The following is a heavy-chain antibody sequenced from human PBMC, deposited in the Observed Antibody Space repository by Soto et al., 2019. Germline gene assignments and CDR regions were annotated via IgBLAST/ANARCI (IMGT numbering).Heavy chain of an antibody. Sequence: QVQLVQSGAEVKKPGSSVKVSCKASGGTFSSYAISWVRQAPGQGLEWMGGIIPIFGTANYAQKFQGRVTIPADESTRTAYMELSSLRSDGTAVYYCERVLVAWELLESGCFDPWGQGTLVTVSS. V-gene: IGHV1-69*01. D-gene: IGHD1-26*01. J-gene: IGHJ5*02. CDR2: IIPIFGTA. CDR3: ERVLVAWELLESGCFDP. CDR1: GGTFSSYA.